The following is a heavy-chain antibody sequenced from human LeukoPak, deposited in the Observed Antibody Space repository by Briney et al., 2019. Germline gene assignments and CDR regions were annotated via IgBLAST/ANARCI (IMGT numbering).Heavy chain of an antibody. CDR3: AKDRVHYYGSGSYNFDY. CDR1: GFTFSSSD. J-gene: IGHJ4*02. Sequence: GRSLRLSCAASGFTFSSSDMHWVRQAPGKGLEWVAVISYDATNKYYADSVKGRFTISRDNSKNTLYLQMNSLRAEDTAVYYCAKDRVHYYGSGSYNFDYWGQGTLVTVSS. V-gene: IGHV3-30*18. D-gene: IGHD3-10*01. CDR2: ISYDATNK.